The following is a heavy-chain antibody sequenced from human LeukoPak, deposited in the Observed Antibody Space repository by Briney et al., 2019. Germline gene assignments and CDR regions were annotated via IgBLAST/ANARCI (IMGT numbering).Heavy chain of an antibody. V-gene: IGHV1-2*02. Sequence: ASVKVSCKASGYTFASYGISWVRQVPGQGLEWMGWINPNSGGTNYAQKFQGRVTMTRDTSISTAYMELSRLRSDDTAVYYCARGGLWSDYPFDPWGQGTLVTVSS. CDR3: ARGGLWSDYPFDP. J-gene: IGHJ5*02. CDR2: INPNSGGT. D-gene: IGHD4-17*01. CDR1: GYTFASYG.